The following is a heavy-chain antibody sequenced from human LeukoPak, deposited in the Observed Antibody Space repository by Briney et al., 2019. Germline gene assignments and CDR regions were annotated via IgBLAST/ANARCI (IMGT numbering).Heavy chain of an antibody. CDR1: GGTFSSYA. D-gene: IGHD3-22*01. J-gene: IGHJ5*02. V-gene: IGHV1-69*05. CDR2: IIPIFGTA. Sequence: SVKVSCKASGGTFSSYAISWVRQAPGQGLEWMGRIIPIFGTANYAQKFQGRVTITTDESTSTAYMELSSLRSEYTAVYYCARDHRYYYDSSGYYDCNWLDPWGQGTLVTVSS. CDR3: ARDHRYYYDSSGYYDCNWLDP.